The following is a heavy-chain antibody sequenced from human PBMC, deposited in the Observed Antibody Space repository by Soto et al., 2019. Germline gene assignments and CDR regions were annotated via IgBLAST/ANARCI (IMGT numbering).Heavy chain of an antibody. CDR3: ARGGDWKFDY. CDR1: GDSISSYKW. CDR2: IYHSGRT. Sequence: SETLSLTCAVPGDSISSYKWWSWVRQPPGKGLEWIGEIYHSGRTNCNPSLKSRVTISVEKSKNQFSLELSSMTAADTAVYYCARGGDWKFDYWGQGSLVTVSS. D-gene: IGHD2-21*02. J-gene: IGHJ4*02. V-gene: IGHV4-4*02.